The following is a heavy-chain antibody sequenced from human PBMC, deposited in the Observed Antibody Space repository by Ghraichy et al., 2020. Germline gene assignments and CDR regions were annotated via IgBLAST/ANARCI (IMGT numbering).Heavy chain of an antibody. J-gene: IGHJ4*02. CDR3: SRALPFLSGYWGYFGY. D-gene: IGHD3-3*01. V-gene: IGHV3-7*03. Sequence: GGSLRLSCAASGFTFSSYWMSWVRQAPGKGLEWVANIKHDGSKKYYVDSVKGRFTISRDNAKNSLYLQMNSLGAEDTAVYYCSRALPFLSGYWGYFGYGAQGTLVTASP. CDR1: GFTFSSYW. CDR2: IKHDGSKK.